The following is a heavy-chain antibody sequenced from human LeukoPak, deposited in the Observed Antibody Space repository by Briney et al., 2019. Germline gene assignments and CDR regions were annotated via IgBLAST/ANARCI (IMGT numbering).Heavy chain of an antibody. CDR1: GYTFTSYD. J-gene: IGHJ5*02. Sequence: ASVKVSCKASGYTFTSYDINWVRQATGQGLEWMGWMNPNSGNTGYAQKFQGRVTITRDTSASTAFMELSSLRSEDTAVYYCARRSSEGGIIVGTWFDPWGQGTLVTVSS. CDR2: MNPNSGNT. CDR3: ARRSSEGGIIVGTWFDP. V-gene: IGHV1-8*03. D-gene: IGHD3-16*02.